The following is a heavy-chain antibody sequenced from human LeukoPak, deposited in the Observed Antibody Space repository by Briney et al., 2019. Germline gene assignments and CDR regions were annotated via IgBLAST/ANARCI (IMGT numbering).Heavy chain of an antibody. Sequence: SETLSLTCTVSTGSISSSCYYWNWIRQHPGKGLEWIGYIYNIGSTYYNPSLKSRLTISVDTSKNQFSLKLSSVTAADTAVYYCARVTLVATLDYWGQGTLVTVSS. CDR2: IYNIGST. V-gene: IGHV4-31*03. D-gene: IGHD5-12*01. J-gene: IGHJ4*02. CDR1: TGSISSSCYY. CDR3: ARVTLVATLDY.